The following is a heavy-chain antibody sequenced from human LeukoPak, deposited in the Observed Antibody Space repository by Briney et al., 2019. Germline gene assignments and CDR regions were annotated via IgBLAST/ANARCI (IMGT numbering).Heavy chain of an antibody. D-gene: IGHD5-18*01. V-gene: IGHV1-8*03. CDR1: GYTFTSYD. CDR2: MNPNSGNT. CDR3: ARDSTLYSYGTHFDY. J-gene: IGHJ4*02. Sequence: ASVKVSCKASGYTFTSYDINWVRQATGQGLEWMGWMNPNSGNTGYAQKFQGRVTITRNTFISTAYMELSSLRSEDTAVYYCARDSTLYSYGTHFDYWGQGTLVTVSS.